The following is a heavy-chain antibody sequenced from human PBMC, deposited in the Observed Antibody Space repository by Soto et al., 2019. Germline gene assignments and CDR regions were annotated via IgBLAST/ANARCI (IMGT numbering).Heavy chain of an antibody. V-gene: IGHV4-31*01. J-gene: IGHJ4*02. CDR1: GGSISSGGYY. Sequence: QVQLQESGPGLVKPSQTLSLTCTVSGGSISSGGYYWNWIRQHPGKGLEWIGYIYYSGSTYYNPSLQGSVNITVETAKKQFPPELRPWTSADTAVYYCAREPLTWGQGTLVTVSS. CDR3: AREPLT. CDR2: IYYSGST.